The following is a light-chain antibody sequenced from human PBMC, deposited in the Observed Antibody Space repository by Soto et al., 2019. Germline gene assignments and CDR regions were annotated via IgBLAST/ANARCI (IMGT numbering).Light chain of an antibody. Sequence: QSVLAQPPSASETPGQRVTISCSGSSSNVGSNFVFWYQQLPGTAPKLLIQRNNQRPSGVPDRFSGSKSGHSASLAISGLRSEDAADYYCAAWDDSLSGWVFGGGTKLTVL. J-gene: IGLJ3*02. CDR1: SSNVGSNF. CDR2: RNN. CDR3: AAWDDSLSGWV. V-gene: IGLV1-47*01.